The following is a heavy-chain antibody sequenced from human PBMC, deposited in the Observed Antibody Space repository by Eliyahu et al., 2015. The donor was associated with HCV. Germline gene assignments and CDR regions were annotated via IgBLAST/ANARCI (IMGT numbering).Heavy chain of an antibody. CDR1: GFTYSSYS. J-gene: IGHJ4*02. D-gene: IGHD1-1*01. CDR3: ARDHNWAFDY. CDR2: INSRADRI. Sequence: VLRGGGMVQPVGSLRLAWAASGFTYSSYSMNWVRQAPGKGLEWISYINSRADRIWYADSVKGRFTVSSDNAQASLNLQMNSLTDEDTAVYYCARDHNWAFDYWGQGSLVTVSS. V-gene: IGHV3-48*02.